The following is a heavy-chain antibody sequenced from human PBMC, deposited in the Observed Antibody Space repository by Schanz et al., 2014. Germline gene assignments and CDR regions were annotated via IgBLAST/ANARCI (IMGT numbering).Heavy chain of an antibody. J-gene: IGHJ4*02. V-gene: IGHV3-48*02. D-gene: IGHD7-27*01. Sequence: EVQLVETGGGLVQPGGSLRLSCTASGFDFRTYSMNWVRQPPGKGLEWVSYITSSSSTTYYADSVKGRFTISRDNAKNSLYLQMSSLRDEDTAIYYCVRDYNWGFDNWGQGTLVTVSS. CDR2: ITSSSSTT. CDR1: GFDFRTYS. CDR3: VRDYNWGFDN.